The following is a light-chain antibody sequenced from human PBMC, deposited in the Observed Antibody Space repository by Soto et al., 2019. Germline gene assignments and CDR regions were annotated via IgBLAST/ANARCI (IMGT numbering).Light chain of an antibody. CDR1: QDIRHD. CDR2: DIS. Sequence: DIQMTQSPSSLSASVGDRVTITCRASQDIRHDLGWYQQKPGKAPKRLIYDISSLHSGVPSRSSGSGSGTEFSLTISSLQPEDFATYYRLQYNSYPRTFGQGTKVDIK. CDR3: LQYNSYPRT. J-gene: IGKJ1*01. V-gene: IGKV1-17*01.